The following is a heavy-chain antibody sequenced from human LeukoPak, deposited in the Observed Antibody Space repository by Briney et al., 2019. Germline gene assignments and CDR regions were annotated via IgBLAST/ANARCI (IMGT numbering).Heavy chain of an antibody. J-gene: IGHJ4*02. CDR3: ARGRGWLPPG. CDR1: DXSISSGSYY. CDR2: IYDSGST. Sequence: SETLSLTCSVSDXSISSGSYYLNWIRQPPGKGLEWIGQIYDSGSTNYNPSLRSRVTISVDTSKNQISLKLRSVTAADTAVYYCARGRGWLPPGWGLGTLVTVSS. V-gene: IGHV4-61*01. D-gene: IGHD5-12*01.